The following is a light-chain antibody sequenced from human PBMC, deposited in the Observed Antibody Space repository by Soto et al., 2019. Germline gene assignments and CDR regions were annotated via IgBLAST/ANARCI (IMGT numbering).Light chain of an antibody. Sequence: DIQMTQSPSSLSASVGDRVTITCRASQSIGTYLHWYQQKAGKAPKLLIYKASTLKSGVPSRFSGSGSGTEFTLTISSLQPDDFATYYCQHYNSYSEAFGQGTKVDIK. CDR1: QSIGTY. CDR2: KAS. CDR3: QHYNSYSEA. J-gene: IGKJ1*01. V-gene: IGKV1-5*03.